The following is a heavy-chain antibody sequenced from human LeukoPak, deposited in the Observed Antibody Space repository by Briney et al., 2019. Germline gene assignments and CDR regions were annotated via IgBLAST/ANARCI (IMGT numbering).Heavy chain of an antibody. D-gene: IGHD6-13*01. J-gene: IGHJ4*02. CDR3: AKVDAVSSWGAY. CDR2: ISGSGGST. CDR1: GFTFSSYA. V-gene: IGHV3-23*01. Sequence: GGSLRLSCAASGFTFSSYAMSWVRQAPGKGLEWVSAISGSGGSTYYADSVKGRFTTSRDNSKNTLYLQMNSLRAEDTAVYYCAKVDAVSSWGAYWGQGTLVTVSS.